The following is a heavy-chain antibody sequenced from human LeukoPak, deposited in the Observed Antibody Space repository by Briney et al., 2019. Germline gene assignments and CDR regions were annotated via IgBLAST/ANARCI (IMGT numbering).Heavy chain of an antibody. CDR1: GFTFDDYA. D-gene: IGHD2-8*02. V-gene: IGHV3-43*02. J-gene: IGHJ3*02. CDR3: ASLVVSSDAFDI. CDR2: ISGDGGST. Sequence: GGSLRLSCAASGFTFDDYAMHWVRQAPGKGLEWVSLISGDGGSTYYADSVKGRFTISRDKSKNSLYLQMNSLRTEDTALYYCASLVVSSDAFDIWGQGTMVTVSS.